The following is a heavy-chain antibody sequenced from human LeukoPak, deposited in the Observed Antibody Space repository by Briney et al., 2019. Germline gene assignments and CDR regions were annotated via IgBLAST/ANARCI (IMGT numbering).Heavy chain of an antibody. J-gene: IGHJ3*02. CDR3: AKAASSGYSEGAFDI. CDR1: GFTVDDYS. D-gene: IGHD3-22*01. V-gene: IGHV3-9*01. Sequence: GGSLRLSCAASGFTVDDYSMSWVRQAPGKGLEWVSGISWNSGSIASADPLQGRFTISRDNPKNSLYLQMNSLRAEDTALYYCAKAASSGYSEGAFDIWGQGTMVTVSS. CDR2: ISWNSGSI.